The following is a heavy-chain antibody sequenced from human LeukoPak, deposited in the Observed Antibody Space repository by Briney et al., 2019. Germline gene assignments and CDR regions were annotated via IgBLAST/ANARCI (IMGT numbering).Heavy chain of an antibody. CDR1: GGSVSGYY. Sequence: SETLSLTCAVYGGSVSGYYWSWIRQPPGKGLEWIGGINHSGSTNYNPSLKSRVTISVDTSKTQFSVKMSSVTAADTAVYYCARFPIRYCGGKGGRFDYWGQGTLVTVSS. J-gene: IGHJ4*02. V-gene: IGHV4-34*01. D-gene: IGHD4-23*01. CDR3: ARFPIRYCGGKGGRFDY. CDR2: INHSGST.